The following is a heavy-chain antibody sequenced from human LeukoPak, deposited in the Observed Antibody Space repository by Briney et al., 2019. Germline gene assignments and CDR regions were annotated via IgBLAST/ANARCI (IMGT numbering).Heavy chain of an antibody. J-gene: IGHJ4*02. CDR1: AGSISNYY. V-gene: IGHV4-59*08. CDR2: ISYSGST. Sequence: SETLSLTCTVSAGSISNYYWSWIRQPPGKGLEWIGYISYSGSTNYNPSLKSRVTISVDTSKNQFSLKLSSVTAADAAVYYCARLGPAAGTSFDYWGQGTLVTVSS. D-gene: IGHD6-13*01. CDR3: ARLGPAAGTSFDY.